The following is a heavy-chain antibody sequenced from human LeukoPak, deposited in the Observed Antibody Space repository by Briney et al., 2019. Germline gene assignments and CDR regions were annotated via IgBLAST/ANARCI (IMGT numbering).Heavy chain of an antibody. Sequence: SETLSLTCTVSGVSVSSGSYFWSWIRQPPGEGPQWIGYIYHDGSTNYSPSLRGRVSISVDTSKNQFSLKLSSVTTADTAVYFCATFFDFWFGPWGQGTQVTVSS. D-gene: IGHD5/OR15-5a*01. J-gene: IGHJ5*02. CDR1: GVSVSSGSYF. V-gene: IGHV4-61*01. CDR3: ATFFDFWFGP. CDR2: IYHDGST.